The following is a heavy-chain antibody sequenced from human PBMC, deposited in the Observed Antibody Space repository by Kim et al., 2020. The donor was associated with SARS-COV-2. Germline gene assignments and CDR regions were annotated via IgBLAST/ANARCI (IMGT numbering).Heavy chain of an antibody. CDR2: IKHSGST. J-gene: IGHJ6*02. Sequence: SETLSLTCAVYGGSFSGYHWSWIRQPPGKGLEWIGEIKHSGSTNYNPSLKSRVTMSVDTSKSQFSLKLRSVTAADTAVYYCARGRVGVVPSPILGIGPHYDYYAMDVWGQGTTVTVSS. CDR1: GGSFSGYH. V-gene: IGHV4-34*01. CDR3: ARGRVGVVPSPILGIGPHYDYYAMDV. D-gene: IGHD2-2*02.